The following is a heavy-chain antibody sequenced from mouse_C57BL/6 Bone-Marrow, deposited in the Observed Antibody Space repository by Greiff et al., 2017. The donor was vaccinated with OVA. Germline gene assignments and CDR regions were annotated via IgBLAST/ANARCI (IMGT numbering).Heavy chain of an antibody. V-gene: IGHV5-6*02. J-gene: IGHJ4*01. CDR2: ISSGGSYT. CDR3: ARLDSSGFTYAMDY. D-gene: IGHD3-2*02. Sequence: DVMLVESGGDLVKPGGSLKLSCAASGFTFSSYGMSWVRQTPDKRLEWVATISSGGSYTYYPDSVKGRFTISRDNAKNTLYLQMSSLKSEDTAMYYCARLDSSGFTYAMDYWGQGTSVTVSS. CDR1: GFTFSSYG.